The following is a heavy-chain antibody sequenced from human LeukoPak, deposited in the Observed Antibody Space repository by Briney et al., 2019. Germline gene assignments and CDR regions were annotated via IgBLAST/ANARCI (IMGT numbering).Heavy chain of an antibody. CDR2: VTWNSGNI. J-gene: IGHJ6*02. D-gene: IGHD3-10*01. CDR1: GFTFDDYA. V-gene: IGHV3-9*01. Sequence: QSGGSLRLSCAASGFTFDDYAMHWVRQPVGKGLEWVSGVTWNSGNIGYADSVKGRFTISRDNAKNSLYLQVNSLRAEDTALYYCAKGSMVYGMDVWGQGTTVTVSS. CDR3: AKGSMVYGMDV.